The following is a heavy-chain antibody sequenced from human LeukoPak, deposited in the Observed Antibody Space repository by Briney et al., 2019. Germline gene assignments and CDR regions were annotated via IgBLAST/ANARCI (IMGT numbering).Heavy chain of an antibody. CDR2: IYYSGST. V-gene: IGHV4-39*01. D-gene: IGHD4-17*01. Sequence: PSETLSLTCTVSGGSISSSSYYWGWIRQPPGKGLEWIGSIYYSGSTYYNPSLKSRVTISVDTSKNQFSLKLSSVTAADTAVYYCASTAVTFYYYGMDVWGQGTTVTVSS. J-gene: IGHJ6*02. CDR1: GGSISSSSYY. CDR3: ASTAVTFYYYGMDV.